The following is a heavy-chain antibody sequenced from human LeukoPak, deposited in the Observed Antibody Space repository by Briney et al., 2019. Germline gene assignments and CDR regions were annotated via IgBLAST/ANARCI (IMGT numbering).Heavy chain of an antibody. V-gene: IGHV3-74*01. Sequence: GGSLRLSCAATGFTFSSFWMQWVRQAPGKGLVWVAHINNDGSGTHYADSVKGRFTISRDNAKNALYLQMNSLRVEDTAVYYCTRDLYGIDSWGQGTLVTVSS. D-gene: IGHD1-26*01. CDR2: INNDGSGT. J-gene: IGHJ4*02. CDR3: TRDLYGIDS. CDR1: GFTFSSFW.